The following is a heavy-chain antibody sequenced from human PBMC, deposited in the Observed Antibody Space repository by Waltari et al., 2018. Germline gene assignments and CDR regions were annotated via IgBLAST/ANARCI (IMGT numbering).Heavy chain of an antibody. CDR2: IYSGGSST. CDR3: AKDPIVSGKDAFDI. CDR1: GFTFSSYA. V-gene: IGHV3-23*03. Sequence: EVQLLESGGGLVQPGGSLRLSCAASGFTFSSYAMSWVRQAPGKGLEWVSVIYSGGSSTYYADPVKGRFTISRDNSKNTLYLQMNSLRAEDTAVYYCAKDPIVSGKDAFDIWGQGTMVTVSS. D-gene: IGHD3-22*01. J-gene: IGHJ3*02.